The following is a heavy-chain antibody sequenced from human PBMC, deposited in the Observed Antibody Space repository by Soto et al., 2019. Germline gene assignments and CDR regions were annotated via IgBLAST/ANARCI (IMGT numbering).Heavy chain of an antibody. CDR3: ARHGYSSSWYPEH. D-gene: IGHD6-13*01. CDR1: GYRFSSFW. CDR2: AQPGHSDT. V-gene: IGHV5-51*01. J-gene: IGHJ4*02. Sequence: GESLKISCQGSGYRFSSFWIGWVRQMPGKGLEWMGIAQPGHSDTRYSPAFQGHVTISVDESTNTAYLQWSSLRAPDTAMYFCARHGYSSSWYPEHWGQGTLVTVSS.